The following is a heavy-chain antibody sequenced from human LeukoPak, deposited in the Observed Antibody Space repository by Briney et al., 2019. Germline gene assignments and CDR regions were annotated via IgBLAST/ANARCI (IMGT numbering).Heavy chain of an antibody. V-gene: IGHV3-48*03. D-gene: IGHD1-26*01. CDR3: ARSLVVGATYPYH. J-gene: IGHJ5*02. CDR1: GFTFSSYE. CDR2: ISSSGSTI. Sequence: GGSLRLSCAASGFTFSSYEMNWVRQAPGKGLEWVSYISSSGSTIYYADSVKGRFTISRDNAKDSLYLQLNSLRAEDTAVYYCARSLVVGATYPYHWGQGTLVTVSS.